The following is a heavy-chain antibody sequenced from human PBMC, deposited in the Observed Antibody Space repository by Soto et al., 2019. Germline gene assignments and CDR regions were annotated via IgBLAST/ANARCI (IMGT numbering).Heavy chain of an antibody. CDR3: ARVGPKATFDGGY. V-gene: IGHV3-7*01. CDR2: IKQDGSEK. Sequence: EVQLVESGGGLVQPGGSLRLSCAASGFTFSSYWMSWVRQAPGKGLEWVANIKQDGSEKYYVDSVKGRFTISRDNAKNSLYLQMNSLRAEDTAVYYGARVGPKATFDGGYWGQGTLVTVSS. CDR1: GFTFSSYW. J-gene: IGHJ4*02. D-gene: IGHD3-16*01.